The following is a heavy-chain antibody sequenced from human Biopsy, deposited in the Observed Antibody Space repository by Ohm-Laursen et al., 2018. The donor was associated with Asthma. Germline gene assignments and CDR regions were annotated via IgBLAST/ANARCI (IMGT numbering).Heavy chain of an antibody. CDR3: ARAVDYSHYYGIDV. CDR1: GYTFNSVG. Sequence: ASVKASCKTSGYTFNSVGITWVRQAPGQGLEWMGWFSVYNGNTKVAQKLQDRVTMITDTSTSTAYMELRSLRSDDTAVYFCARAVDYSHYYGIDVWGQGTTVTVS. D-gene: IGHD3-10*01. V-gene: IGHV1-18*01. CDR2: FSVYNGNT. J-gene: IGHJ6*02.